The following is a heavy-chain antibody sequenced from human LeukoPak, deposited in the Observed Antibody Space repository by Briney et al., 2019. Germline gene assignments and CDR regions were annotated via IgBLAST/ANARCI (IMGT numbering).Heavy chain of an antibody. CDR2: ISWNSGSI. D-gene: IGHD3-22*01. CDR3: AKGGLGVITISWFDP. Sequence: PGGSLRLSCAASGFTFDDYAMHWVRQAPGKGLEWVSDISWNSGSIGYADSVKGRFTISRDNAKNSLYLQMNSPRAEDTALYYCAKGGLGVITISWFDPWGQGTLVTVSS. J-gene: IGHJ5*02. CDR1: GFTFDDYA. V-gene: IGHV3-9*01.